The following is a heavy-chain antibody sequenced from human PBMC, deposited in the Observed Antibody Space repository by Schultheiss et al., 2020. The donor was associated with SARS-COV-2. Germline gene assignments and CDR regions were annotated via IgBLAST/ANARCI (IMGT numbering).Heavy chain of an antibody. J-gene: IGHJ4*02. CDR3: TTGEEGVATLIDY. CDR2: ISGSGGST. Sequence: GESLKISCAASGFTFSSYAMSWVRQAPGKGLEWVSAISGSGGSTYYADSVKGRFTISRDNAKNSLYLQMNSLKTEDTAVYYCTTGEEGVATLIDYWGQGTLVTVSS. D-gene: IGHD5-12*01. V-gene: IGHV3-23*01. CDR1: GFTFSSYA.